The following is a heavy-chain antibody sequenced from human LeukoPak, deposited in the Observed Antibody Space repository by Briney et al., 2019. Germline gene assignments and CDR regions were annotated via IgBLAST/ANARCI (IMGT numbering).Heavy chain of an antibody. D-gene: IGHD6-13*01. Sequence: GGSLRLSCAASGFTFSSYAMHWVRQAPGKGLEWVAVISYGRCNKYYADSVKGRFTISRDNSKNTLYLQMNSLRAEDTAVYYCARGTTQIAAAGTSEYYFDYWGQGTLVSLSS. J-gene: IGHJ4*02. V-gene: IGHV3-30*04. CDR2: ISYGRCNK. CDR3: ARGTTQIAAAGTSEYYFDY. CDR1: GFTFSSYA.